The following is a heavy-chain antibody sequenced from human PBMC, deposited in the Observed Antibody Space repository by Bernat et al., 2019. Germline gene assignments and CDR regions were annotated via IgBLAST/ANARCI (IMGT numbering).Heavy chain of an antibody. V-gene: IGHV3-7*03. Sequence: EVQLVESGGGLVQPGGSLRLSCAASGFTFSSYWMSWVRQAPGKGLEWVANIKQDGSEEYYVGSVKGRFTISRDNAKNSLYLQMNSLRAEDTAVYYCARDLSFWSGSYHTYLSYFDYWGQGTLVTVSS. CDR2: IKQDGSEE. CDR1: GFTFSSYW. CDR3: ARDLSFWSGSYHTYLSYFDY. J-gene: IGHJ4*02. D-gene: IGHD1-26*01.